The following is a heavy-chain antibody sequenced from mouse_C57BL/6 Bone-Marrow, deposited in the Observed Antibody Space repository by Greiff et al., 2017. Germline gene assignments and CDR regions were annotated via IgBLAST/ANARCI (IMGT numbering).Heavy chain of an antibody. CDR1: GFNIKDDY. CDR3: TTEGWYFDV. Sequence: EVQLQQSGAELVRPGASVKLSCTASGFNIKDDYMPWVKQRPEQGLEWIGWIDPENGDTEYASKFQGKATITADTSSNTAYLQLSSLTSEDTAFYYWTTEGWYFDVWGTGTTVTVSS. V-gene: IGHV14-4*01. CDR2: IDPENGDT. J-gene: IGHJ1*03.